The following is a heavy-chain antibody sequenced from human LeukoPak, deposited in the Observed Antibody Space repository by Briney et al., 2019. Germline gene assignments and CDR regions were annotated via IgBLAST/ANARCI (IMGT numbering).Heavy chain of an antibody. J-gene: IGHJ4*02. D-gene: IGHD1-14*01. V-gene: IGHV4-4*07. CDR3: ARVSRGRNYVDY. CDR2: ISTSGSA. CDR1: GGSISTYY. Sequence: PSETLSLTCTVSGGSISTYYWSWIRQPAGEGLEWIGRISTSGSANYNPSLKSRVTMSVGTSKNQFSLTLNSVTAADTGVYFCARVSRGRNYVDYWGQGTLVTVSS.